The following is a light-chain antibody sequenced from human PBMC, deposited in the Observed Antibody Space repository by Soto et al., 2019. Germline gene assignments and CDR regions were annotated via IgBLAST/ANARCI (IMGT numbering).Light chain of an antibody. CDR2: GTS. CDR1: QSISSN. Sequence: EIVMTQSPATLYVSPGERATLSCRASQSISSNLAWYQQKPGQAPRLLIYGTSTRVTGIPVRFSGSGSGTDFTLIISRLEPEDFAVYYCQQYGNSPWTFGQGTKVDI. V-gene: IGKV3-15*01. J-gene: IGKJ1*01. CDR3: QQYGNSPWT.